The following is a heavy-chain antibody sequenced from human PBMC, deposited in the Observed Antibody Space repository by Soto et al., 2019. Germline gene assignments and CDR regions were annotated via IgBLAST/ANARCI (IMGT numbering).Heavy chain of an antibody. D-gene: IGHD4-4*01. CDR2: VYYNGTA. Sequence: PSETLSLTCTVSGDSISSSRFYWGWIRQPPGKGLEWIGSVYYNGTAYFNPSLGTRVTFPVDTSKNQFSLTLYSVTAADTAVYYCARTTGRHLDFWGQGILVTVSS. J-gene: IGHJ4*02. CDR1: GDSISSSRFY. CDR3: ARTTGRHLDF. V-gene: IGHV4-39*01.